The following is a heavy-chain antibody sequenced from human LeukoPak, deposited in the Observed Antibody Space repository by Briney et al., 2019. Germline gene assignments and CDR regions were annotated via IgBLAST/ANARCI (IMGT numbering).Heavy chain of an antibody. D-gene: IGHD3-10*01. CDR3: ARDRSITMVRGVSVYYYYYMDV. Sequence: ASVKVSCKVSGYTLTELSMHWVRQAPGKGLEWMGGFDPEDGETIYAQKFQGRVTMTRDTSISTAYMELSRLRSDDTAVYYCARDRSITMVRGVSVYYYYYMDVWGKGTTVTVSS. V-gene: IGHV1-24*01. J-gene: IGHJ6*03. CDR1: GYTLTELS. CDR2: FDPEDGET.